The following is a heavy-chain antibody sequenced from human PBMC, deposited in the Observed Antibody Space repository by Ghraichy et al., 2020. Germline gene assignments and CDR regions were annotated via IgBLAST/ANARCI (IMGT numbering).Heavy chain of an antibody. CDR2: ISRSGDMT. D-gene: IGHD2-21*01. CDR3: ARETVTYCVGDCPPY. J-gene: IGHJ4*02. Sequence: GGSLRLSCAASGFTFSKFDMIWVRQAPGKGLQWVSYISRSGDMTFYADSLKGRFTISRDNAKSSLFLQMNSLRAEDTAVYYCARETVTYCVGDCPPYWGQGIAVTVSS. CDR1: GFTFSKFD. V-gene: IGHV3-48*03.